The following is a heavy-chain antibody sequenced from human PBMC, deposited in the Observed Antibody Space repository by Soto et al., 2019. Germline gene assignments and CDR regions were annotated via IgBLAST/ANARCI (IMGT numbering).Heavy chain of an antibody. CDR1: GGSISSGDYY. CDR2: IYYSGST. J-gene: IGHJ5*02. Sequence: QVQLQESGPGLVKPSQTLSLSCTVSGGSISSGDYYWSWIRQHPGKGLEWIGYIYYSGSTYSNPSLKSRVTISVDTSKNQFSLRLTSVTAADTAVYYCARDLGVAIAARPGGWLYPWGQGTLVTVSS. D-gene: IGHD6-6*01. V-gene: IGHV4-31*03. CDR3: ARDLGVAIAARPGGWLYP.